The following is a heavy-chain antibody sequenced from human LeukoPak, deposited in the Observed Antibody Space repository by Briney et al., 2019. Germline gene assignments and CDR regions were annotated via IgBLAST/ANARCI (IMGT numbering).Heavy chain of an antibody. Sequence: GGSLRLSCAASGFTFSSYGMSWVRQAPGKGLEWVANIKQDGSEKYYVDSVKGRFTISRDNAKNSLYLQMNSLRAEDTAVYYCAELMVRMIEVIRWGQGTLVTVSS. V-gene: IGHV3-7*03. J-gene: IGHJ4*02. D-gene: IGHD3-10*01. CDR3: AELMVRMIEVIR. CDR1: GFTFSSYG. CDR2: IKQDGSEK.